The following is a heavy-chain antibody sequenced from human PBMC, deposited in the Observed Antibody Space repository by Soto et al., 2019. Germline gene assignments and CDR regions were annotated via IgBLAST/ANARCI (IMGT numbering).Heavy chain of an antibody. Sequence: QVQLQESGPGLVKPSETLSLTCTVSGGSISSYYWNWIRQPPGKGLEWIGYISYSGSTNYNPSLKSRVTISLDTSKNQFSLKLSSVTAAVTAVYYCARTNSRVWYLDLWGRGTLVTVSS. J-gene: IGHJ2*01. CDR3: ARTNSRVWYLDL. V-gene: IGHV4-59*08. D-gene: IGHD3-22*01. CDR2: ISYSGST. CDR1: GGSISSYY.